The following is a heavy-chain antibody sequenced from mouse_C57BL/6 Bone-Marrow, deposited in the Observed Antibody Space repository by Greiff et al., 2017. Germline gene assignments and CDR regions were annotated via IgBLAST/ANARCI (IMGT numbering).Heavy chain of an antibody. CDR3: ARPGSTLAY. D-gene: IGHD5-1*01. CDR2: ISSGSSTI. V-gene: IGHV5-17*01. Sequence: DVKLVESGGGLVKPGGSLKLSCAASGFTFSDYGMHWVRQAPEKGLEWVAYISSGSSTIYYADTVKGRFTISRDNAKNTLFLQMTSLRSEDTAMYYCARPGSTLAYWGQGTLVTVSA. CDR1: GFTFSDYG. J-gene: IGHJ3*01.